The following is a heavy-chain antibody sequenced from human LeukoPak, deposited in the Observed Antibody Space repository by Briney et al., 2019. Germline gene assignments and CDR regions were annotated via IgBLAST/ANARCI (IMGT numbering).Heavy chain of an antibody. CDR1: GCSISSYY. D-gene: IGHD6-19*01. CDR2: IYYSGST. CDR3: ASSSGWYYYFDY. Sequence: PSETLSLTCTVSGCSISSYYWSWIRQPPGKGLEWIGYIYYSGSTNYNPSLKSRVTISVDTSKNQFSLKLSSVTAADTAVYYCASSSGWYYYFDYWGQGTLVTVSS. V-gene: IGHV4-59*01. J-gene: IGHJ4*02.